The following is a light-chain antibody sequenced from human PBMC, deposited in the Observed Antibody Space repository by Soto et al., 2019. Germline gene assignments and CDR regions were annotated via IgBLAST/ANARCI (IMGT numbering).Light chain of an antibody. J-gene: IGKJ5*01. Sequence: DIQMTQSPSSLSASVGDRVTLTCRASQSISYYLNWYQQKPGRAPRLLIYKASSLESGVPSRFSGSGSGTEFTLTISSLQPDDFATYYCQQYNSYPITFGQGTRLEIK. CDR1: QSISYY. CDR3: QQYNSYPIT. CDR2: KAS. V-gene: IGKV1-5*03.